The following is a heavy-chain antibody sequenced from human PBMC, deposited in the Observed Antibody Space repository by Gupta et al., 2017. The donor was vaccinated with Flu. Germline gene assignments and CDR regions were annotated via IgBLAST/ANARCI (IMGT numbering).Heavy chain of an antibody. CDR2: IYWDDHQ. CDR1: GFSLTTNGLA. V-gene: IGHV2-5*02. J-gene: IGHJ4*02. Sequence: QITLKESGPTLVKPTQTLTLTCTFSGFSLTTNGLAVGWIRQPPGKALEWLAIIYWDDHQRYSPSLKNRLTITKDTSRNQVVLTLTNMDPEDIGTYYCAHCPTENSCYRGYFDYWGQGTLVSVSS. CDR3: AHCPTENSCYRGYFDY. D-gene: IGHD2-2*02.